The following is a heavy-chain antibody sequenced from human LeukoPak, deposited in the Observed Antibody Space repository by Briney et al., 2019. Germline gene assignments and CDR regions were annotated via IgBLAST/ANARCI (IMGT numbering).Heavy chain of an antibody. J-gene: IGHJ5*02. CDR1: GFTFSSYA. V-gene: IGHV3-30-3*01. Sequence: GRSLRLSCAASGFTFSSYAMHWVRQAPGKGLEWVAVISYDGSNKYYADSVKGRFTISRDNSKNTLYLQMNSLRAEDTAVYYCAKDFKDFWSGYYPGRFDPWGQGTLVTVSS. D-gene: IGHD3-3*01. CDR2: ISYDGSNK. CDR3: AKDFKDFWSGYYPGRFDP.